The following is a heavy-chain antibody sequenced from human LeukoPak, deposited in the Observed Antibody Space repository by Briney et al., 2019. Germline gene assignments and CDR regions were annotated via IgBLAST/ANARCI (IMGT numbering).Heavy chain of an antibody. CDR3: VKALGGSGSY. CDR2: ISGSGSNT. V-gene: IGHV3-23*01. Sequence: GGSLRLSCSASGFTFSNYGMSWVRQAPGKGLEWVSAISGSGSNTYYADSVKGRFSISRDNPKNTLYLQMNSLSVEDTAIYYCVKALGGSGSYWGQGTSVIVSS. CDR1: GFTFSNYG. D-gene: IGHD3-10*01. J-gene: IGHJ4*02.